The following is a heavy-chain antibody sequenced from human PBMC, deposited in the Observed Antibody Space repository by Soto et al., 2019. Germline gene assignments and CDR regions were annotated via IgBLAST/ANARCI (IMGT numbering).Heavy chain of an antibody. J-gene: IGHJ4*02. D-gene: IGHD6-13*01. CDR1: GGSLSGGSYH. CDR3: ARGNLAAAGSIDY. V-gene: IGHV4-61*01. Sequence: PSETLSLTCTLSGGSLSGGSYHWSWIRQSPGKGLEWLAYIYYTGSTNYNPSLQSRVTISLHTSKNQFSLKVSSVTAADTAVYFCARGNLAAAGSIDYWGQGALVTVSS. CDR2: IYYTGST.